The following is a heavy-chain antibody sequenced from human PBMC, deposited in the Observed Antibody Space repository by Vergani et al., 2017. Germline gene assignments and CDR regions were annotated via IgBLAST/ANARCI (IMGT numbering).Heavy chain of an antibody. CDR2: IYHSGST. D-gene: IGHD1-14*01. Sequence: QVQLQESGPGLVKPSETLSLTCAVSGYSISSGYYWGWIRQPPGKGLEWIGSIYHSGSTYYNPSLKSRVTISVDTSKNQCSLKLRSVTAADTAVYYCAGLRSGTWADYWGQGTLVTGSS. CDR3: AGLRSGTWADY. CDR1: GYSISSGYY. V-gene: IGHV4-38-2*01. J-gene: IGHJ4*02.